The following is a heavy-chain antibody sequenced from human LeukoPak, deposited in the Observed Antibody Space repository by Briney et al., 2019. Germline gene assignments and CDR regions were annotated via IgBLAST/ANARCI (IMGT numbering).Heavy chain of an antibody. CDR3: AGVKSRAPYDPLGY. J-gene: IGHJ4*02. D-gene: IGHD5-12*01. CDR1: GYTFTNYA. Sequence: ASVKVSCKASGYTFTNYAMNWVRQAPGQGLEWMGWTNTNTGNPTYAPGFTGRFVFSLDTSVSTAYLQISSLKAEDTAVYYCAGVKSRAPYDPLGYWGQGTLVTVSS. CDR2: TNTNTGNP. V-gene: IGHV7-4-1*02.